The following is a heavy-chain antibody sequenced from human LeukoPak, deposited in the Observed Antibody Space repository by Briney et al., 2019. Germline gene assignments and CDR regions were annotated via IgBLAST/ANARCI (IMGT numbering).Heavy chain of an antibody. D-gene: IGHD3-22*01. V-gene: IGHV3-9*01. CDR3: AKDRRPYYYDSSGYYGMDV. CDR1: GFTFDDYA. CDR2: ISWNSRSI. J-gene: IGHJ6*02. Sequence: GGSLRLPCAASGFTFDDYAMHWVRQAPGKGLEWVSGISWNSRSIGYADSVKGRFTISRDNAKNSLYLQMNSLRAEDTALYYCAKDRRPYYYDSSGYYGMDVWGQGTTVTVSS.